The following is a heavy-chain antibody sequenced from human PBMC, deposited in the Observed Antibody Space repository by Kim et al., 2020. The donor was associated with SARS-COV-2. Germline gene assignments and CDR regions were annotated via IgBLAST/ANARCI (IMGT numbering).Heavy chain of an antibody. V-gene: IGHV3-21*01. CDR3: ARDGGYCSGMGYGMDV. D-gene: IGHD2-15*01. J-gene: IGHJ6*02. CDR2: ISSSSSYI. CDR1: GFTFSSYS. Sequence: GGSLRLSCAASGFTFSSYSMNWVRQAPGKGLEWVSSISSSSSYIYYADSVKGRFTISRDNAKNSLYLQMNSLRAEDTAVYYCARDGGYCSGMGYGMDVWGQETTVTVSS.